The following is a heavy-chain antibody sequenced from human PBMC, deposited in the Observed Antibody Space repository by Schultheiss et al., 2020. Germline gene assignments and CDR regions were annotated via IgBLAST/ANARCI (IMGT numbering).Heavy chain of an antibody. Sequence: SETLSLTCAVYGGSFSGYYWSWIRQPPGKGLEWIGSIYYSGSTYYNPSLKSRVTMSVDTSKNQFSLKLSSVTAADTAVYYCARHILDYGDFYFDYWGQGTLVTVSS. J-gene: IGHJ4*02. CDR2: IYYSGST. D-gene: IGHD4-17*01. CDR3: ARHILDYGDFYFDY. CDR1: GGSFSGYY. V-gene: IGHV4-34*01.